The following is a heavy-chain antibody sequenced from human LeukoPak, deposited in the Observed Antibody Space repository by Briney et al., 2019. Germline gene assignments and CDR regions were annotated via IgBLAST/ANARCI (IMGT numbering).Heavy chain of an antibody. Sequence: HPGGSLRISCAASGFTFSTYWMSWVRQAPGKGLEWVANIKQDGSEKDYVDSVKGRFTISRDNAKNSLFLQMNSLRAEDTAMYYCARVRGGYYFDYWGQGSLVTVSS. D-gene: IGHD3-16*01. CDR3: ARVRGGYYFDY. CDR1: GFTFSTYW. CDR2: IKQDGSEK. J-gene: IGHJ4*02. V-gene: IGHV3-7*01.